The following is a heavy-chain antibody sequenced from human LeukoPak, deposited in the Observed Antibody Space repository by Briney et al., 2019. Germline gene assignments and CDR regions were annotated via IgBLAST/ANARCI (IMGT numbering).Heavy chain of an antibody. J-gene: IGHJ4*02. CDR2: ISSSSSYI. D-gene: IGHD4-17*01. V-gene: IGHV3-21*01. CDR1: GFTFSSYS. Sequence: GGSLRLSCAASGFTFSSYSMNWVRQAPGKGLEWVSSISSSSSYIYYADSVKGRFTISRDNAKNSLYLQMNSLRAEDTAVYYCASRIKGVHTVTTFIFDYWGQGTLVTVSS. CDR3: ASRIKGVHTVTTFIFDY.